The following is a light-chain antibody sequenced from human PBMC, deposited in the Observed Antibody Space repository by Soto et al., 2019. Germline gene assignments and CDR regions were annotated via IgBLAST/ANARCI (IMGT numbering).Light chain of an antibody. J-gene: IGLJ2*01. CDR3: QSYDNSRCGHVV. Sequence: QSVLTRPPSVSGAPGQRVTISCTGSSSNIGALYDVNWYQQLPGTAPKLLIYDNNNRPSGVPDRFSGSKSGTSASLAITGLQAEDEPDYYCQSYDNSRCGHVVFGGGTKVTVL. CDR2: DNN. CDR1: SSNIGALYD. V-gene: IGLV1-40*01.